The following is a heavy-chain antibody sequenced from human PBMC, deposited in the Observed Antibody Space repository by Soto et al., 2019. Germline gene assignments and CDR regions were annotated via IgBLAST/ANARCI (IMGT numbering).Heavy chain of an antibody. J-gene: IGHJ5*02. D-gene: IGHD3-10*01. CDR3: AREVAGILNWFDP. Sequence: QVQLQESGPGLVKPTQTLSLTCTVSGGSISSGGSYWSLIRQHRGKGLEWIGYIYHSGSTYYNPSLKSRVTISVETSKNQFSLKLSSVTAADTAVYYCAREVAGILNWFDPWGQGTLVTVSS. CDR2: IYHSGST. CDR1: GGSISSGGSY. V-gene: IGHV4-31*03.